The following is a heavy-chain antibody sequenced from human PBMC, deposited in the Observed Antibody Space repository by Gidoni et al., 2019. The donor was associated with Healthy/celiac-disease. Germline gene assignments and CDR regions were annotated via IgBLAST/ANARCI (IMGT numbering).Heavy chain of an antibody. J-gene: IGHJ4*02. CDR1: GFSLSTSGMC. Sequence: QVTLRESGPALVKPTQTLTLTCTFSGFSLSTSGMCVSWIRQPPGKALEWLALIDWDDDKYYSTSLKTRLTISKDTSKNQVVLTMTNMDPVDTATYYCARMELDMVRGVSHFDYWGQGTLVTVSS. D-gene: IGHD3-10*01. V-gene: IGHV2-70*01. CDR3: ARMELDMVRGVSHFDY. CDR2: IDWDDDK.